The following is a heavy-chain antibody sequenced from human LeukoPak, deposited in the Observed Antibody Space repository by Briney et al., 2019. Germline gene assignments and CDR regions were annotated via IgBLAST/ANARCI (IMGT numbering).Heavy chain of an antibody. J-gene: IGHJ4*02. V-gene: IGHV3-11*04. CDR1: GFTFSDYY. Sequence: PGGSLRLSCAASGFTFSDYYMSWIRQAPGKGLEWVSYISSSGSTIYYADSVKGRFTISRDNAKNSLYLQMNSLRAEDTAVYYWATPYCSSTSCYTYYFDYWGQGTLVTVSS. CDR3: ATPYCSSTSCYTYYFDY. D-gene: IGHD2-2*02. CDR2: ISSSGSTI.